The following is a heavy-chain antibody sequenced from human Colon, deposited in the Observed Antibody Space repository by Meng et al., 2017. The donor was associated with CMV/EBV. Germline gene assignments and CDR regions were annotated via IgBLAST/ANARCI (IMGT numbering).Heavy chain of an antibody. D-gene: IGHD5-18*01. CDR3: AKHDTKYGYGRDYFEY. CDR1: GFTFSSYG. Sequence: GESLKISCAASGFTFSSYGMSWVRRAPGKGLEWVSVISGNGGSTYYGDSVKGRFTISRDNSNNTLYLRMRSLRAEDTAVYYCAKHDTKYGYGRDYFEYWGQGILVTVSS. J-gene: IGHJ4*01. CDR2: ISGNGGST. V-gene: IGHV3-23*01.